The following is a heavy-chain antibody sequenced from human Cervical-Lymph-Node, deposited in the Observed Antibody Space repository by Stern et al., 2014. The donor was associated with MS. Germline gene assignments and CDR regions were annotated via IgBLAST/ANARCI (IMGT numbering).Heavy chain of an antibody. CDR3: ARVGHTGSYVSRLPEFDF. CDR1: GFTFSNYA. Sequence: QVQLVQSGGGVVQPGRSLRLSCAASGFTFSNYAMHWVRQAPGRGLEWVAIISYDGIHKNYPDSVKGRFTLSRDNAKNTLSLQMNNLTTEDTAVYYCARVGHTGSYVSRLPEFDFWGQGTLVTVSS. D-gene: IGHD1-26*01. J-gene: IGHJ4*02. CDR2: ISYDGIHK. V-gene: IGHV3-30*04.